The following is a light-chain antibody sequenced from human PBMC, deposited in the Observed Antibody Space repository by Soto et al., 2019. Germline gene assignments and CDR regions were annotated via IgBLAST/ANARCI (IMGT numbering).Light chain of an antibody. CDR2: GAS. J-gene: IGKJ1*01. CDR1: QIVSGN. CDR3: QQYGSSSPWT. V-gene: IGKV3-20*01. Sequence: EIVMTQSPPTVSASPGERATLSCRASQIVSGNLAWYQQKPGQAPRLLIYGASSRATGIPDRFSGSGSGTDFTLTISGLEPEDFAAYYCQQYGSSSPWTFGQGTKVDIK.